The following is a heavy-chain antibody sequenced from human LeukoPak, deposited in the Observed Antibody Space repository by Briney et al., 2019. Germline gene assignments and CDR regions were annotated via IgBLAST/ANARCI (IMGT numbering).Heavy chain of an antibody. CDR2: IRSKANSYAT. D-gene: IGHD4-17*01. V-gene: IGHV3-73*01. J-gene: IGHJ5*02. Sequence: GGSLRLSCEASGFTFSGSAMHWVRQASGKGLEWVGRIRSKANSYATAYAASVKGRFTISRDDSKNTAYLQMNSLKTEDTAVYYCTRHGYGDGPPWGQGTLVTVSS. CDR3: TRHGYGDGPP. CDR1: GFTFSGSA.